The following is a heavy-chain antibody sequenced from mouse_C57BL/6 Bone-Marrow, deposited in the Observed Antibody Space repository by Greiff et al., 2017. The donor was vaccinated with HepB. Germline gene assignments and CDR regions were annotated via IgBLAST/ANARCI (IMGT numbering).Heavy chain of an antibody. CDR2: ISNGGGST. V-gene: IGHV5-12*01. CDR1: GFTFSDYY. Sequence: EVQGVESGGGLVQPGGSLKLSCAASGFTFSDYYMYWVRQTPEKRLEWVAYISNGGGSTYYPDTVKGRFIISRDNAKNTLYLQMSRLKSEDTAMYYCAGPYFDVWGTGTTVTVSS. CDR3: AGPYFDV. J-gene: IGHJ1*03.